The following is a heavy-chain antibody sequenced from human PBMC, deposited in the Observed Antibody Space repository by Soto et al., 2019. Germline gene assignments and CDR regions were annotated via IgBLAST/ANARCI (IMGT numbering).Heavy chain of an antibody. Sequence: GASVKVSCKAPGYTFTGYYMHWVRQAPGQGLEWMGWINPNSGGTNYAQKFQGRVTMTEDTSTDTAYMELSSLRSEDTAVYYCASSSLYGMDVWGQGTTLTVSS. J-gene: IGHJ6*02. CDR1: GYTFTGYY. CDR2: INPNSGGT. V-gene: IGHV1-2*02. CDR3: ASSSLYGMDV.